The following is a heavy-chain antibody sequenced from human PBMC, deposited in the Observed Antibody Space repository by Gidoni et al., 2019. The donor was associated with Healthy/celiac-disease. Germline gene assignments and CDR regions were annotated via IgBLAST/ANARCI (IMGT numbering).Heavy chain of an antibody. CDR2: ISYDGSNK. V-gene: IGHV3-30*18. D-gene: IGHD2-15*01. J-gene: IGHJ4*02. CDR1: GFPFSSYG. CDR3: AKDPRPYCSGGSCYQYYFDY. Sequence: QVTLVDSGGGVVQAGRSLRLPCAASGFPFSSYGIHWVRQAPGKGLEWVAVISYDGSNKYYADSVKGRFTISRDNSKNTLYLQMNSLSAEDTAVYYCAKDPRPYCSGGSCYQYYFDYWGQGTLVTVSS.